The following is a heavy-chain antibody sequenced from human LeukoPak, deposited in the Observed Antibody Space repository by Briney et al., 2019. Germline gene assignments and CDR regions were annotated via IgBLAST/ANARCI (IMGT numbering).Heavy chain of an antibody. CDR3: ARDRRFNGMDV. V-gene: IGHV4-59*01. Sequence: SETLSLTCTVSGGSISGYYWSWIRQPPGKGLEWIGDIYYIGSTNYNPSLKSRVTISVDTSKNQFSLNLSSVTAADTAVYYCARDRRFNGMDVWGQGTRVTVSS. J-gene: IGHJ6*02. CDR2: IYYIGST. D-gene: IGHD3-3*01. CDR1: GGSISGYY.